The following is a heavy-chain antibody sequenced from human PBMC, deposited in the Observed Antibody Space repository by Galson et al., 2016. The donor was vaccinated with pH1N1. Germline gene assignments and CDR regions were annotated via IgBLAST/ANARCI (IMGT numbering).Heavy chain of an antibody. CDR3: ARERDLGTSTPDDFDY. Sequence: SLRLSCAASGFTFSSYSMTWVRQAPGKGLEWVSIISGSSDATFYADSVRDRFTISRDNSKNTLYLQMNGLRGDDTAVYYCARERDLGTSTPDDFDYWGQGTLVTVSS. CDR2: ISGSSDAT. CDR1: GFTFSSYS. V-gene: IGHV3-23*01. J-gene: IGHJ4*02.